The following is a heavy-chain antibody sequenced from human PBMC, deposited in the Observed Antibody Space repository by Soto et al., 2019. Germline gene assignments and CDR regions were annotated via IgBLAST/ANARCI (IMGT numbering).Heavy chain of an antibody. Sequence: QVQMEESGPGLVKPSGTLSLTCAVSGDSVSRSTWWSWVRQTPEKGLERIGEVYQSGITHYSPSLKSRLTISLDKSKNQCSLRLSSVTAADAAVYFCARDGHFDSGGIMDVWGRGTTVTVAS. CDR3: ARDGHFDSGGIMDV. CDR2: VYQSGIT. D-gene: IGHD2-15*01. CDR1: GDSVSRSTW. V-gene: IGHV4-4*02. J-gene: IGHJ6*02.